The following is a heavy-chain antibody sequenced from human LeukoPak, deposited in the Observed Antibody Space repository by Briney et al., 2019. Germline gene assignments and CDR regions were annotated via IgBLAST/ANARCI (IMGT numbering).Heavy chain of an antibody. CDR1: GFTFSSYG. Sequence: PGGSLRLSCAASGFTFSSYGMHWVRQAPGKGLEWVAVISYDGSSKYYADSVKGRFTISRDNSKNTLYLQMNSLRAEDTAVYYCAKDQGYWGQGTLVTVSS. V-gene: IGHV3-30*18. CDR3: AKDQGY. J-gene: IGHJ4*02. CDR2: ISYDGSSK.